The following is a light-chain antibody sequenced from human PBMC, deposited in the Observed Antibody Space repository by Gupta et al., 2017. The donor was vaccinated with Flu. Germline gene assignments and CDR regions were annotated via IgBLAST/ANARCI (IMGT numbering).Light chain of an antibody. CDR2: LLS. V-gene: IGKV2-28*01. CDR1: QLSLHSDGYTY. CDR3: RQSLQTPGT. J-gene: IGKJ1*01. Sequence: VMTQSPLSLPVTPGEPASISCRSSQLSLHSDGYTYLDWYLQKPGQSPQLLIYLLSKPAPGVPDRFSGSGSATDFTLKISRGDAEDVGVYYSRQSLQTPGTFGQGTKVEIK.